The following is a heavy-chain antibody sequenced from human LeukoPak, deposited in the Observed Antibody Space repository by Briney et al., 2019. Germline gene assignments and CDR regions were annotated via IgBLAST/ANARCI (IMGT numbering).Heavy chain of an antibody. Sequence: GGSLRLSCAASGFTFSSYWMHWVRQAPGKGLVWVSRINSDGSSRSYADSVKGRSTISRDNSKNTLYLQMNSLRAEDTVVYYCAKVSTPLWGYSIVFDNWGQGTLVTVSS. J-gene: IGHJ4*02. CDR2: INSDGSSR. CDR3: AKVSTPLWGYSIVFDN. V-gene: IGHV3-74*01. CDR1: GFTFSSYW. D-gene: IGHD1-26*01.